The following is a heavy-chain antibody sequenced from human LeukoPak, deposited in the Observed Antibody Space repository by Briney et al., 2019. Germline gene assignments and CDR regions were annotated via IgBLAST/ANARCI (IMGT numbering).Heavy chain of an antibody. CDR2: ISYDGSEK. Sequence: GGSLRLSCAASGFTFSIYGMHWVRQAPGKGLEWVAVISYDGSEKHYTDSVQGRFTISRDNSKNTLYLQLNSLRAEDTAVYYCAKDGLRRSNWFDPWGQGTLVTVSS. J-gene: IGHJ5*02. CDR3: AKDGLRRSNWFDP. CDR1: GFTFSIYG. V-gene: IGHV3-30*18.